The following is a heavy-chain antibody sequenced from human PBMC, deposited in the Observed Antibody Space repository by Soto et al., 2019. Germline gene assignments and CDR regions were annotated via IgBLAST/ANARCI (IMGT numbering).Heavy chain of an antibody. CDR3: ARGSETYYDFWSGYYTTGGFDY. D-gene: IGHD3-3*01. CDR2: IKQDGSEK. CDR1: GFTFSSYW. V-gene: IGHV3-7*04. J-gene: IGHJ4*02. Sequence: PGGSLRLSCAASGFTFSSYWMSWVRQAPGKGLEWVANIKQDGSEKYYVDSVKGRFTISRDNAKNSLYLQMNSLRAEDTAVYYCARGSETYYDFWSGYYTTGGFDYWGQGTLVTVSS.